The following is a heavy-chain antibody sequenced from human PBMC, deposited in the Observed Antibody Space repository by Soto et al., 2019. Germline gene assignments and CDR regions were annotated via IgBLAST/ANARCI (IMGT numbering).Heavy chain of an antibody. Sequence: PSETLSLNCTFSGGSITSYYWSWIRQPPGKGLEWIGYIYYSGSTNYNPSLKSRVTISVDTSKNQFSLKLSSVTAADTAVYYCARDIMGTNYYYYGMDVWGQGTTVT. V-gene: IGHV4-59*01. CDR1: GGSITSYY. CDR2: IYYSGST. D-gene: IGHD2-8*01. CDR3: ARDIMGTNYYYYGMDV. J-gene: IGHJ6*02.